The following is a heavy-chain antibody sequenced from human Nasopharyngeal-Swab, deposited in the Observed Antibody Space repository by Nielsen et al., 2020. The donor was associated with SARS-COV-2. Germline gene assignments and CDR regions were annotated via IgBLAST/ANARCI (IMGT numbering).Heavy chain of an antibody. Sequence: GESLKISCEASGFSITTYGMTWVRQAPGKGLEWVSGISELGSGIYHADSVRGRFSISRDTSKNTVYLQMNTVRAEDTGLYYCARGLTGHIVQWIPSPYWGQGTLVTVSS. CDR3: ARGLTGHIVQWIPSPY. CDR2: ISELGSGI. CDR1: GFSITTYG. D-gene: IGHD1-14*01. J-gene: IGHJ4*02. V-gene: IGHV3-23*01.